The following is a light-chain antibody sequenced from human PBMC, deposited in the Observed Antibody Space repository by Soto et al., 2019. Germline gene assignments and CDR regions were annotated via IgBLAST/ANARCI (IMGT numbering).Light chain of an antibody. CDR1: QSISRY. CDR3: QQSYSTPYT. V-gene: IGKV1-39*01. CDR2: AAS. Sequence: DIQMTQSPSSLSASVGDRVTITCRASQSISRYLNWYQQKPGKAPKLLIYAASSLQSPSRFSGSGSGTDFTLTISSLQPEDFATYYCQQSYSTPYTFGQGTKLEIK. J-gene: IGKJ2*01.